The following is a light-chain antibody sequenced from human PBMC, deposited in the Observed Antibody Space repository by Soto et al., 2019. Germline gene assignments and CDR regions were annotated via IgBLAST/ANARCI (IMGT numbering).Light chain of an antibody. CDR3: QQYGSSRLT. CDR2: DTS. Sequence: EIVLTQSPGTLSLSPGERATLSCRASQSISSSYLAWYQQQPGQAPRLLIYDTSSRAAGIPDRFSGSGSGTDFTLTISRLEPEDFAVYYCQQYGSSRLTVGGGTKVEIK. J-gene: IGKJ4*01. CDR1: QSISSSY. V-gene: IGKV3-20*01.